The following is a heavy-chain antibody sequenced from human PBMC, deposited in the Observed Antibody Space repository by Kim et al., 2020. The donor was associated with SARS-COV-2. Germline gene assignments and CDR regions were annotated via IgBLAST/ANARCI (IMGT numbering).Heavy chain of an antibody. V-gene: IGHV4-39*07. D-gene: IGHD3-10*01. Sequence: LKSRVTISVDTSKNQFSLKLSSVTAADTAVYYCARAPEPYYYGSGDNFDYWGQGTLVTVSS. J-gene: IGHJ4*02. CDR3: ARAPEPYYYGSGDNFDY.